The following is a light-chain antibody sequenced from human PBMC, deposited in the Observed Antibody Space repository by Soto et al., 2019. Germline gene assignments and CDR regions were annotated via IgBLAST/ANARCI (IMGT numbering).Light chain of an antibody. CDR3: QQYGSSPLYT. CDR2: GAF. J-gene: IGKJ2*01. CDR1: QSVSSSY. Sequence: EIVLTQSPGTLSLSPGERATLSCRASQSVSSSYLAWYQQKPGQAPRLLIYGAFRRATGIPDRFSGSGSGTEFPLTISRLEPEDFAVYYCQQYGSSPLYTFGQGTKLEIK. V-gene: IGKV3-20*01.